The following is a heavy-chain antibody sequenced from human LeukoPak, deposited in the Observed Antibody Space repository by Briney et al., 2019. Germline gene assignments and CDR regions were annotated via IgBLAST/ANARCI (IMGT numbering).Heavy chain of an antibody. J-gene: IGHJ1*01. D-gene: IGHD3-22*01. CDR1: GGSFSGYY. CDR2: INHSGST. CDR3: ARPHYYDKYFQH. V-gene: IGHV4-34*01. Sequence: SETLSLTCAVYGGSFSGYYWSWIRQPPGKGLEWIGEINHSGSTNYNPSLKSRVTISVDTSKNQFSLKLSSVTAADTAVYYCARPHYYDKYFQHWGQGTLVTVSS.